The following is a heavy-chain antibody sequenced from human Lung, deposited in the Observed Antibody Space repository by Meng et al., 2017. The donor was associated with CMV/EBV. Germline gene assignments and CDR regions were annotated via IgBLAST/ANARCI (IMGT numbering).Heavy chain of an antibody. V-gene: IGHV4-4*02. CDR3: ATQESRDGHNPY. J-gene: IGHJ4*02. D-gene: IGHD5-24*01. CDR2: MYHSGTT. CDR1: GGYISSSYG. Sequence: GPGRVSGQLSVAPSVRGVVSGGYISSSYGWTGVRQTPVKGLEWIGEMYHSGTTNSNPSLKSRVTISMGKSNNQLSLKLNSVTAADTAVYYCATQESRDGHNPYWGQGTLVTVSS.